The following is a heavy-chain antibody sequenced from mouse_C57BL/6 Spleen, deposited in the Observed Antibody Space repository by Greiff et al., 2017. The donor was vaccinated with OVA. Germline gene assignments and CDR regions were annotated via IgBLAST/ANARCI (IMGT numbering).Heavy chain of an antibody. J-gene: IGHJ4*01. CDR3: TRGSYYSNSYAMDY. CDR2: IDPETGGT. Sequence: QVQLKQSGAELVRPGASVTLSCKASGYTFTDYEMHWVKQTPVHGLEWIGAIDPETGGTAYNQKFKGKAILTADKSSSTAYMELRSLTSEDSAVYYCTRGSYYSNSYAMDYWGQGTSVTVSS. V-gene: IGHV1-15*01. CDR1: GYTFTDYE. D-gene: IGHD2-5*01.